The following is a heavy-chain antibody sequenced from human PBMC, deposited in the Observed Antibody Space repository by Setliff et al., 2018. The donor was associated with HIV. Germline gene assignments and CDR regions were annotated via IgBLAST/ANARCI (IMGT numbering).Heavy chain of an antibody. Sequence: ASVKVSCKASGYTFTDYFIHWILQAPGKGLEWMGRIDPQDGGTTFAEKFQGRVTVTADTSTDIAYMELSSLRSDDTAVYYCAAIAYSRPDYWGQGTLVTVSS. CDR2: IDPQDGGT. V-gene: IGHV1-69-2*01. J-gene: IGHJ4*02. D-gene: IGHD4-4*01. CDR1: GYTFTDYF. CDR3: AAIAYSRPDY.